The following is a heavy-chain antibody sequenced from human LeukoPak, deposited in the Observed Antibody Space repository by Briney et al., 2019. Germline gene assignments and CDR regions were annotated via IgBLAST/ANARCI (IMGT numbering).Heavy chain of an antibody. CDR3: ATESSGYFVY. Sequence: PGGSLSLSCAASGFTFSDYYMSWIRQAPGKGLEWISYISNSGSTIYYADSGKGRFTISRDNAKNSLYLQMNSLRAEASAVYYCATESSGYFVYWGQGTLATVS. J-gene: IGHJ4*02. D-gene: IGHD3-22*01. CDR1: GFTFSDYY. V-gene: IGHV3-11*01. CDR2: ISNSGSTI.